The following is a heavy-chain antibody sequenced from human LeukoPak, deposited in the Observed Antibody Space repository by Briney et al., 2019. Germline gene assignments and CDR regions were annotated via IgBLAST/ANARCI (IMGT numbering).Heavy chain of an antibody. V-gene: IGHV1-2*02. CDR3: AMYIVATTGSGY. D-gene: IGHD5-12*01. CDR2: INPNSGGT. CDR1: GYTFTGYY. J-gene: IGHJ4*02. Sequence: PKASVKVSCKASGYTFTGYYMHWVRQAPGQGLEWMGWINPNSGGTNYAQKFQGRVTMTRDTPISTAYMELSRLRSDDTAVYYCAMYIVATTGSGYWGQGTLVTVSS.